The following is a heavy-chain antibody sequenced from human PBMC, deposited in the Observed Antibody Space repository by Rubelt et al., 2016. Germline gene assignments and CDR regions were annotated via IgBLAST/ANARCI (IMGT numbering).Heavy chain of an antibody. D-gene: IGHD1-26*01. CDR2: IWSDGSNK. V-gene: IGHV3-33*08. CDR1: GFTFSSSG. J-gene: IGHJ2*01. CDR3: ARLRYSGSPLDL. Sequence: VQPGGSLRLSCAASGFTFSSSGMHWVRQAPGKGLEWVAVIWSDGSNKYYADSVKGRFTISRDNSKNTLYLQMNSLRVEDTAVYYCARLRYSGSPLDLWGRGTLVSVSS.